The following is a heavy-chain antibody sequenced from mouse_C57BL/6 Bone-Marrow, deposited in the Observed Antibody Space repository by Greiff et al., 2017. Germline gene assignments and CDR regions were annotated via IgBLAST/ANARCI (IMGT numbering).Heavy chain of an antibody. CDR3: AAIYYYGSSYYYAMDY. Sequence: VQLQQSGAELARPGASVKLSCKASGYTFTSYGISWVKQRTGQGLEWIGEIYPRSGNTYYNEKFKGKDTLTADKSSSTAYMELRSLTSEDSAVYFCAAIYYYGSSYYYAMDYWGQGTSVTVSS. CDR1: GYTFTSYG. J-gene: IGHJ4*01. D-gene: IGHD1-1*01. V-gene: IGHV1-81*01. CDR2: IYPRSGNT.